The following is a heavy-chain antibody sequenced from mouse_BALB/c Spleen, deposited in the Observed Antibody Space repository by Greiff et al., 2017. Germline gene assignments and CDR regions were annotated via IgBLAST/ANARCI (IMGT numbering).Heavy chain of an antibody. D-gene: IGHD2-14*01. CDR1: GYTFTSYW. J-gene: IGHJ1*01. CDR3: ARRERYSWYFDV. Sequence: QVQLQQSGAELAKPGASVKMSCKASGYTFTSYWMHWVKQRPGQGLEWIGYINPSTGYTEYNQKFKDKATLTADKSSSTAYMQLSSLTSEDSAVYYCARRERYSWYFDVWGAGTTVTVSS. V-gene: IGHV1-7*01. CDR2: INPSTGYT.